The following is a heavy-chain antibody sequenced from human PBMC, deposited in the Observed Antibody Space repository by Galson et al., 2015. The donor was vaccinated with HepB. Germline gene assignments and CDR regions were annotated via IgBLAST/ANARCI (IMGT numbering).Heavy chain of an antibody. J-gene: IGHJ4*02. V-gene: IGHV2-5*02. CDR2: IFWDDDK. CDR3: AHKGPKWVTSGWLFFDY. CDR1: ELSLSTTEVG. D-gene: IGHD6-19*01. Sequence: PALVKPTQTLTLTCTFSELSLSTTEVGVGWIRQPPGKALEWLALIFWDDDKRYSPSLKSRLTITKDTSKNQVVLTMTNMDPLDTATYYCAHKGPKWVTSGWLFFDYWGQGTLVTVSS.